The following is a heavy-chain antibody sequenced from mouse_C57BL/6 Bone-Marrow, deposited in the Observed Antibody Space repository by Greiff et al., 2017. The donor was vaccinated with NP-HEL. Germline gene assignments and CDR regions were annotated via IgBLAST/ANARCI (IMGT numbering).Heavy chain of an antibody. D-gene: IGHD2-3*01. V-gene: IGHV1-59*01. J-gene: IGHJ3*01. CDR2: IDPSDSYT. Sequence: VQLQQPGAELVRPGTSVKLSCKASGYTFTSYWMNWVKQRPGQGLEWIGVIDPSDSYTNYNQKFKGKATLTVDTSSSTAYMQLSSLTSEGSAVYYCARRCGYSLAYWGQGTLVTVSA. CDR1: GYTFTSYW. CDR3: ARRCGYSLAY.